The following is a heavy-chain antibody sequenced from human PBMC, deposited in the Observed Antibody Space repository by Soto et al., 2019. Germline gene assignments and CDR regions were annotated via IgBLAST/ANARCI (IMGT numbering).Heavy chain of an antibody. CDR2: ISYDGSNK. Sequence: GGSLRLSCADSGFTFSNYVSHWVRQAPGKGLEWVAAISYDGSNKYYADSVEGRFTISRENYKRTVYLQMNSLRAEDTAIYYCAKDTYYYDSSGYYVFDYWGQGALVTVSS. J-gene: IGHJ4*02. D-gene: IGHD3-22*01. V-gene: IGHV3-30*18. CDR1: GFTFSNYV. CDR3: AKDTYYYDSSGYYVFDY.